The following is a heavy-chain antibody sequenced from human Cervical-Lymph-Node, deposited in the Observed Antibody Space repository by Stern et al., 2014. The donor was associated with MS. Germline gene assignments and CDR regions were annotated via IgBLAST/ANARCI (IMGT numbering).Heavy chain of an antibody. CDR2: IYPGDSDT. CDR1: GYSFTSYW. CDR3: ARLGLYYYDSTPNYYGMDV. V-gene: IGHV5-51*01. Sequence: EVQLGESGAEVKKPGESLKISCKGSGYSFTSYWIGWVRQMPGKGLEWMGIIYPGDSDTRYSPSFQGQVTISADKSISTAYLQWSSLKASDTAMYYCARLGLYYYDSTPNYYGMDVWGQGTTVTVSS. D-gene: IGHD3-22*01. J-gene: IGHJ6*02.